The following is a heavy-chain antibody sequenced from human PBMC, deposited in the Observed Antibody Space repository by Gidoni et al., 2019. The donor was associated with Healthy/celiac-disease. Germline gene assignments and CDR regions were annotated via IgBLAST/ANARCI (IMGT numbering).Heavy chain of an antibody. V-gene: IGHV4-34*01. Sequence: QVQLQQWGAGLLKPSETLSLTCAVYGESFSGYYWSWIRQPPGKGLEWNGEITQSGSTNYNPSLKSRVTISVDTSKNQFSLKLSSVTAADTAVYYCARWGGYSGYDVPYYYYGMDVWGQGTTVTVSS. CDR3: ARWGGYSGYDVPYYYYGMDV. CDR1: GESFSGYY. J-gene: IGHJ6*02. CDR2: ITQSGST. D-gene: IGHD5-12*01.